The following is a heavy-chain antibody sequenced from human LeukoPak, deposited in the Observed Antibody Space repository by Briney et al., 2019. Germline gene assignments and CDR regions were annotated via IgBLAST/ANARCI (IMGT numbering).Heavy chain of an antibody. Sequence: GGSLRLSCAASGFTVSNSYMSWVRQAPGKGLEWVSVIYSGGSTYYADSVKGRFTISRDNSKNTLYLQMNSLRAEDTAVYYCARDPRGYSSSWGFDPWGQGTLVTVSS. J-gene: IGHJ5*02. CDR2: IYSGGST. D-gene: IGHD6-13*01. V-gene: IGHV3-53*05. CDR3: ARDPRGYSSSWGFDP. CDR1: GFTVSNSY.